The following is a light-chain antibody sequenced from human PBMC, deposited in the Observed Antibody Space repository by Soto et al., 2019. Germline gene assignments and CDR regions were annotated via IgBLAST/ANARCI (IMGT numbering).Light chain of an antibody. V-gene: IGKV3-20*01. CDR3: QQYSTLPHT. CDR1: QSVSNRY. CDR2: GIS. J-gene: IGKJ2*01. Sequence: ESVLTQSPGTLSLSPGERATLSCRASQSVSNRYFAWYQQKPGQAPRLLIYGISNRATGIPDRFSGSGYGTDLTLTISRLEPEDFVLYYCQQYSTLPHTFGQGPKLEVK.